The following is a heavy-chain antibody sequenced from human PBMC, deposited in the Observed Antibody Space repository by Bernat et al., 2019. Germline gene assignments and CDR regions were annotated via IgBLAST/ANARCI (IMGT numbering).Heavy chain of an antibody. D-gene: IGHD6-13*01. CDR2: IKSKTDGGTT. CDR1: GFTFSNAW. J-gene: IGHJ4*02. CDR3: TTHSSSWLNDY. V-gene: IGHV3-15*01. Sequence: EVQLVESGGGLVKPGGSLRLSCAASGFTFSNAWMSWVRQAPGKGLEWVCRIKSKTDGGTTDDSAPVKGRFTISRDDSKNTLYLQMNSLKTEDTAVYYCTTHSSSWLNDYWGQGTLVTVSS.